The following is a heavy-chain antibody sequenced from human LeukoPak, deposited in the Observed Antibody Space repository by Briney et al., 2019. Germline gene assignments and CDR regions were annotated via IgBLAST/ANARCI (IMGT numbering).Heavy chain of an antibody. Sequence: ASVKVSCKASGYTFTTYDMTWVRQTTGQGLEWMGWMNPGGGDTAYAQKFQDRVTMTRDTSISTAYMELSSLESEDTAIYYCARGLGDYNTDWFPVSGYWGQGTLVTVSS. V-gene: IGHV1-8*01. CDR2: MNPGGGDT. J-gene: IGHJ4*02. CDR3: ARGLGDYNTDWFPVSGY. D-gene: IGHD3-9*01. CDR1: GYTFTTYD.